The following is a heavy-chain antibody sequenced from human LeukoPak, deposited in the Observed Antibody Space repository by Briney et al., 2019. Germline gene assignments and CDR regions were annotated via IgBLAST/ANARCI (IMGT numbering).Heavy chain of an antibody. Sequence: SETLSLTCTVSGGSISYYYWTWIRQPPGRGLKWIGYIYFGGSTNYNPSLKRRLTISVDTSKNQFSLKLASVTAADTAVYYCARVTPGGYNSGWYGYYFDYWGQGTLVTVSS. CDR2: IYFGGST. CDR3: ARVTPGGYNSGWYGYYFDY. V-gene: IGHV4-59*01. D-gene: IGHD6-19*01. J-gene: IGHJ4*02. CDR1: GGSISYYY.